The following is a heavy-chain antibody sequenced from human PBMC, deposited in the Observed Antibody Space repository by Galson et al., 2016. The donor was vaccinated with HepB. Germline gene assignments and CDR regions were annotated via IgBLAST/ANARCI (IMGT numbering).Heavy chain of an antibody. CDR3: ARNPPGRTFLDF. V-gene: IGHV3-20*04. D-gene: IGHD1-1*01. CDR1: GFTFDDYG. Sequence: SLRLSCAVSGFTFDDYGMSWVRQAPGKGLEWLCEINWKGDTTRYVDSVKGRFTVSRDNAKNSLYLHMSSLRAEDTAFYFCARNPPGRTFLDFWGLGTLVTVSS. J-gene: IGHJ4*02. CDR2: INWKGDTT.